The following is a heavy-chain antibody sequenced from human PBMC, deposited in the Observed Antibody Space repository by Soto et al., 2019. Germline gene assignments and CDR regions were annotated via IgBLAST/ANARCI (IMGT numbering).Heavy chain of an antibody. J-gene: IGHJ6*02. V-gene: IGHV4-30-2*01. CDR2: ISHGGSP. CDR3: ARGHYYYAMDV. CDR1: GGSVSSGVFS. Sequence: SLTCAVSGGSVSSGVFSWNWIRQPPGQGLEWIGYISHGGSPHYTPSLRSRVSISVDRSTNVISLNLTSMTPADTAVYFCARGHYYYAMDVWGQGTTVTVSS.